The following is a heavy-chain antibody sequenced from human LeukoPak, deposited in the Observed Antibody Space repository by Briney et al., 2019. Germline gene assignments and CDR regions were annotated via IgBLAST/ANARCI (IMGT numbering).Heavy chain of an antibody. CDR3: ARDLCGGDCYADY. D-gene: IGHD2-21*02. J-gene: IGHJ4*02. Sequence: GIITPSGGSTSYAQKFQGRVTMTRDTSTSTVYMELSSLRSEDTAVYYCARDLCGGDCYADYWGQGTLATVSS. V-gene: IGHV1-46*01. CDR2: ITPSGGST.